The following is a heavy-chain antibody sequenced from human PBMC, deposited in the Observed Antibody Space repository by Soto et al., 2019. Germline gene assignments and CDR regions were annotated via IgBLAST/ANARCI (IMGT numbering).Heavy chain of an antibody. D-gene: IGHD6-6*01. J-gene: IGHJ6*03. CDR1: GFTFSSYG. Sequence: GGSLRLSYAASGFTFSSYGMHWVRQAPGKGLEWVAVIWYDGSNKYYADSVKGRFTISRDNSKNTLYLQMNSLRAEDTAVYYCARDPISSSSRYYYYYMDVWGKGTTVTVSS. V-gene: IGHV3-33*01. CDR3: ARDPISSSSRYYYYYMDV. CDR2: IWYDGSNK.